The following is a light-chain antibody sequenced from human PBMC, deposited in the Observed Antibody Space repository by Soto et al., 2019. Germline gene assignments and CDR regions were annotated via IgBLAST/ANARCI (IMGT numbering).Light chain of an antibody. CDR2: GNS. Sequence: QCVLTQPPSVSGAPGQSVAISCTGSSSNIGAGYDVHWYQQLPGTAPKLLIYGNSNRPSGVPDRFSGSKSGTSASLAITGLQAEDEADYYCQSYNCSLTGFYAFGTWTKVTVL. CDR1: SSNIGAGYD. V-gene: IGLV1-40*01. CDR3: QSYNCSLTGFYA. J-gene: IGLJ1*01.